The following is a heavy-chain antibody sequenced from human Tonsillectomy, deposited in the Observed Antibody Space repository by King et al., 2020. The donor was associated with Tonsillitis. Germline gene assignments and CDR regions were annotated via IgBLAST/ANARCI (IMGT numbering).Heavy chain of an antibody. Sequence: QLVQSGAEVKKPGSSVKVSCKASGVTFSSYAISWVRQAPGQGLEWMGGIIPIFGTANSAQKFQGRVTITADESTSTAYMELSSLRAEDTAVYYCARVPFVSSGPGRFYYYYGMDVWGQGTTVTVSS. CDR2: IIPIFGTA. V-gene: IGHV1-69*01. D-gene: IGHD6-25*01. CDR1: GVTFSSYA. CDR3: ARVPFVSSGPGRFYYYYGMDV. J-gene: IGHJ6*02.